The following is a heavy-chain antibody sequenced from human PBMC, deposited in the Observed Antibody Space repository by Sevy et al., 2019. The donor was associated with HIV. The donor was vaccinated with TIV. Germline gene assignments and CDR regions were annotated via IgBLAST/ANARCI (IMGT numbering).Heavy chain of an antibody. V-gene: IGHV1-24*01. D-gene: IGHD3-22*01. CDR3: ATTKDYYDNSGDPFDY. J-gene: IGHJ4*02. Sequence: ASVKVSCKVSGYTLTKLSMHWVRQAPGKGLEWMGSFDPEDGETIHAQRFQGRLSMTEDKSTETAYMEMSILNSEDTAVYYCATTKDYYDNSGDPFDYWGQGSLVTVSS. CDR1: GYTLTKLS. CDR2: FDPEDGET.